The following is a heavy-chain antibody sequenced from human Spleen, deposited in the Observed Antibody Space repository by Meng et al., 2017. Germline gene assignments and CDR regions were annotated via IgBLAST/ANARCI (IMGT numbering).Heavy chain of an antibody. Sequence: ASVNVSCKASGYTFPDYYLHWVRRAAGQGLEWMGRINPKSGDTHYAQRFQGRVTMTGDTSISTAYMELSGLRSDDTAMYYCARDEDISAAGKLFGDYWGQGTLVTVSS. J-gene: IGHJ4*02. V-gene: IGHV1-2*06. CDR2: INPKSGDT. CDR1: GYTFPDYY. CDR3: ARDEDISAAGKLFGDY. D-gene: IGHD6-13*01.